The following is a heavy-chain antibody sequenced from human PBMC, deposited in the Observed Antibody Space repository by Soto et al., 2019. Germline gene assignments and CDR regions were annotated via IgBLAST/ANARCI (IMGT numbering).Heavy chain of an antibody. V-gene: IGHV1-18*01. D-gene: IGHD2-2*01. CDR3: ARERYCSSTSCRPYYYYGMDV. Sequence: QVQLVQSGAEVKKPGASVKVSCKASGYTFTSYGISWVRQAPGQGLEWMGWISAYNGNTNYAQKLQGRVTMTTDTSTRTAYMELRSLRSDDTAVYYCARERYCSSTSCRPYYYYGMDVWGQGTTVTVSS. J-gene: IGHJ6*02. CDR1: GYTFTSYG. CDR2: ISAYNGNT.